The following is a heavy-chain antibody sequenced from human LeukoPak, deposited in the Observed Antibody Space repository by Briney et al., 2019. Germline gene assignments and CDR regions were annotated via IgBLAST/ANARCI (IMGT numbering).Heavy chain of an antibody. CDR2: ISYDGSNK. D-gene: IGHD1-26*01. CDR3: ARWDVPTYGMDV. V-gene: IGHV3-30-3*01. Sequence: GGSLRLSCAASGFTFSSYAMHWVRQAPGKGLEWVAVISYDGSNKYYADSVKGRFTTSRDNSKNTLYLQMNSLRAEDTAVYYCARWDVPTYGMDVWGQGTTVAVSS. CDR1: GFTFSSYA. J-gene: IGHJ6*02.